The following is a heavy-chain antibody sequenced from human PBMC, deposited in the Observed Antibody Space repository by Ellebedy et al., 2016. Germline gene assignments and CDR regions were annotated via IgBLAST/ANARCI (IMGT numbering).Heavy chain of an antibody. D-gene: IGHD2-15*01. V-gene: IGHV4-39*07. CDR1: GDSIGNTYYL. J-gene: IGHJ6*02. CDR3: ARVGYSGGQYGMDV. Sequence: SETLSLXXSVSGDSIGNTYYLWGWIRQAPGKGLEWIGSISESGRTYYNPSLKSRVTIAGDTSENQFSLKLSSVTAADTAVYYCARVGYSGGQYGMDVWGQGTTVTVSS. CDR2: ISESGRT.